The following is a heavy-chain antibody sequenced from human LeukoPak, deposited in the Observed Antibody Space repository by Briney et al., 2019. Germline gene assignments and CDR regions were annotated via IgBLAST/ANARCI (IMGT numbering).Heavy chain of an antibody. V-gene: IGHV4-30-4*08. CDR3: ARAVGWNYLDY. J-gene: IGHJ4*02. CDR2: IYYSGST. Sequence: SETLSLTCTVSGGSISSGDYYWSWIRQPPGKGLEWIGYIYYSGSTYYNPSLKSRVTISVDTSKNQFPLKLSSVTAADTAVYYCARAVGWNYLDYWGQGTLVTVSS. CDR1: GGSISSGDYY. D-gene: IGHD1-7*01.